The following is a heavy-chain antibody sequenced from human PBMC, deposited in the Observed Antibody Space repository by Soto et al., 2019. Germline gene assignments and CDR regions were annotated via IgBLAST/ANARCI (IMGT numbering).Heavy chain of an antibody. J-gene: IGHJ4*02. V-gene: IGHV3-23*01. Sequence: EVQLLESGGGLVQPGGSLRLSCAASGFTFSNYAMTWVRQAPGKGLDWVSTISGTGGSTYYADSVKGRFTISRDNSKNTLYLQMNSLRAEDSALYFCAQQGDGDYNFDNWGQGTLVTVSS. CDR3: AQQGDGDYNFDN. D-gene: IGHD4-17*01. CDR1: GFTFSNYA. CDR2: ISGTGGST.